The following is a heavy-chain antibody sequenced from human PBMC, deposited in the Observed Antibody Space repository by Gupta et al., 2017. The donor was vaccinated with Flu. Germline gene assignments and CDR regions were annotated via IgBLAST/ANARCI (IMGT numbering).Heavy chain of an antibody. Sequence: EVQLLESGGGLVQPGGSLRLSCAASGFTFTNYAMSWVRQAPGKGPEWVSAISGSGDSTYYADSVKGRFTISRDNSKNTLYLQMNSLRAEDTAVYYCAKDRYCSSTYCYTGWFDPWGQGTLVTVSS. CDR2: ISGSGDST. D-gene: IGHD2-2*02. CDR3: AKDRYCSSTYCYTGWFDP. CDR1: GFTFTNYA. J-gene: IGHJ5*02. V-gene: IGHV3-23*01.